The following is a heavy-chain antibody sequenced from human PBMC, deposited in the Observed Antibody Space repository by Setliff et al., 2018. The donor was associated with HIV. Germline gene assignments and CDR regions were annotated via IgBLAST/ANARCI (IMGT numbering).Heavy chain of an antibody. D-gene: IGHD3-10*01. CDR3: ARTMLRGVLALDS. J-gene: IGHJ4*02. V-gene: IGHV4-31*03. Sequence: NPSETLSLTCTVSGGSISTGGFYWTWIRHHPGKGLEWLGYIYYSGTTYYNPSLKSRLSFSLDTSKMQFSLKLGSVTAADTAVYYCARTMLRGVLALDSWGQGTVVTVSS. CDR2: IYYSGTT. CDR1: GGSISTGGFY.